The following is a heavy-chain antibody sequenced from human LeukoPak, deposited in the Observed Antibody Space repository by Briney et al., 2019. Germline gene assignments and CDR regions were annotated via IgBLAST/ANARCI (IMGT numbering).Heavy chain of an antibody. V-gene: IGHV4-34*01. Sequence: PSETLSLTCAVYGGSFSGYYWSWIRQPPWKGLEWIGEINHSGSTNYNPSLKSRVTISVDTSKNQFSLKLSSVTAADTAVYYCASPRNFWSGYSYYYYMDVWGKGTTVTVSS. D-gene: IGHD3-3*01. J-gene: IGHJ6*03. CDR1: GGSFSGYY. CDR2: INHSGST. CDR3: ASPRNFWSGYSYYYYMDV.